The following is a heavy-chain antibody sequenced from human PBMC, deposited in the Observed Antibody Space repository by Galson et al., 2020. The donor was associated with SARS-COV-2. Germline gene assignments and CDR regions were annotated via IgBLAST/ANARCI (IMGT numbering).Heavy chain of an antibody. D-gene: IGHD2-15*01. J-gene: IGHJ3*02. Sequence: GGSLRLSCAASGFTFSSYGMHWVRQAPGKGLEWVAVIWYDGSNKYYAASVKGRFTISRDNSKNTLYLQMNSLRAEDTAVYYCARDMYIVVVVAATRGPHDAFDIWCQGTMVTVSS. V-gene: IGHV3-33*01. CDR2: IWYDGSNK. CDR3: ARDMYIVVVVAATRGPHDAFDI. CDR1: GFTFSSYG.